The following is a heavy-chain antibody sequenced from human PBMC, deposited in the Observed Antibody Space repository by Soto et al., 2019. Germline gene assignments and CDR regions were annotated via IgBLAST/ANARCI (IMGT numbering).Heavy chain of an antibody. J-gene: IGHJ6*02. CDR1: GFSLSTSGVG. CDR3: AHKGGRGAGMDV. CDR2: IYWDDDK. V-gene: IGHV2-5*02. D-gene: IGHD2-15*01. Sequence: QITLKESGPTLVKPTQTLTLTCTFSGFSLSTSGVGVAWIRQPPGQALEWLALIYWDDDKPYSPSLKSRLTIXKXTSKNQVVLTMTNMDPVDTGTYYCAHKGGRGAGMDVWGQGTTVTVSS.